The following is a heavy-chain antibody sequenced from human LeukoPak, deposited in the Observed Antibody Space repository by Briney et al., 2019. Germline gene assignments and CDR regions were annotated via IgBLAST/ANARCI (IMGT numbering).Heavy chain of an antibody. V-gene: IGHV1-2*04. CDR1: GYTFTGYY. D-gene: IGHD6-13*01. CDR2: INPNSGGT. CDR3: ARGRSRQLVYNWFDP. Sequence: ASVKVSCKASGYTFTGYYMHWVRQAPGQGLEWMGWINPNSGGTNYAQKFQGWVTMTRDTSISTAYMELSRLRSDDTAVYYCARGRSRQLVYNWFDPWGQGTLVIVSS. J-gene: IGHJ5*02.